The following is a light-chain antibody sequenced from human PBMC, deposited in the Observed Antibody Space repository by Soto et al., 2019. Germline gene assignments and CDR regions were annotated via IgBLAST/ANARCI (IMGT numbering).Light chain of an antibody. Sequence: ETVLTQSPGTLSLSPGERATLFCRASQRISNNFLAWYQQIPGQAPSLLIFGASSRATGIPDRFSGSGSGTEFTLTIDRLEPEDFAVYYCPKYRRSPPSWTFGQGTKVEIK. CDR2: GAS. CDR1: QRISNNF. J-gene: IGKJ1*01. V-gene: IGKV3-20*01. CDR3: PKYRRSPPSWT.